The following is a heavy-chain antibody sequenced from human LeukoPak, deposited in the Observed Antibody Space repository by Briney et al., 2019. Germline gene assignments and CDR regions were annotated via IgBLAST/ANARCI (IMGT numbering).Heavy chain of an antibody. V-gene: IGHV3-23*01. J-gene: IGHJ3*02. Sequence: PGGTLRLSCAASGFTFSSYAISWGHHGPPTGQGRVSAICGSGGSTYYANPANGRLTISRVNTKNKPSLHMHSLIAEDNAVYYCAKRADSSGWYDAFYIGGQGTVVTVSS. D-gene: IGHD3-22*01. CDR2: ICGSGGST. CDR3: AKRADSSGWYDAFYI. CDR1: GFTFSSYA.